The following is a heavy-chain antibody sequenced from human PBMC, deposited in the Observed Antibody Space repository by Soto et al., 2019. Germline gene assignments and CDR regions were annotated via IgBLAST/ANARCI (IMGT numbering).Heavy chain of an antibody. CDR3: AKDASDFWSGHLDY. V-gene: IGHV3-30*18. D-gene: IGHD3-3*01. CDR1: GFTFSSYG. Sequence: GGSLRHSCAASGFTFSSYGMHWVRQAPGKGLEWVAVISYDGSNKYYADSVKGRYTISRDNSKNTLYLQMNSLRAEDTAVYYCAKDASDFWSGHLDYWGQGTLVTVSS. CDR2: ISYDGSNK. J-gene: IGHJ4*02.